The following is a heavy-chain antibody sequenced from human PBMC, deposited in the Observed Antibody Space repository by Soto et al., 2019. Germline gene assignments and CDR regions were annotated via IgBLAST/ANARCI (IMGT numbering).Heavy chain of an antibody. J-gene: IGHJ4*02. D-gene: IGHD3-3*02. V-gene: IGHV3-7*01. CDR3: SRDPLAFHIGGH. Sequence: EVQLVESGGGLVQPGGSLRLSGAASGFTFSDYWLSWVRQSPVKGLEWVANMSPDGRKRYYLDSLKGRFTISTDNAKNSLHLQMNRLSAEDTAVYFCSRDPLAFHIGGHWGQGTLVTVSS. CDR2: MSPDGRKR. CDR1: GFTFSDYW.